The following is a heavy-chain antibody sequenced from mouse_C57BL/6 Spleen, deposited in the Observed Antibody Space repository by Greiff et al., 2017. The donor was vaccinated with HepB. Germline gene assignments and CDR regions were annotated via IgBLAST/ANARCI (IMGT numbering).Heavy chain of an antibody. J-gene: IGHJ1*03. D-gene: IGHD1-1*01. V-gene: IGHV14-3*01. CDR3: ARSGGGYYYGSSYWYFDV. CDR2: IDPANGNT. Sequence: VQLQQSVAELVRPGASVKLSCTASGFNIKNTYMHWVKQRPEQGLEWIGRIDPANGNTKYAPKFQGKATITADTSSNTAYLQLSSLTSEDTAIYYCARSGGGYYYGSSYWYFDVWGTGTTVTVSS. CDR1: GFNIKNTY.